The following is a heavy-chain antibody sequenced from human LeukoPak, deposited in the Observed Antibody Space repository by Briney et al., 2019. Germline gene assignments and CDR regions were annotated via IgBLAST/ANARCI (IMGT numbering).Heavy chain of an antibody. Sequence: GASVEVSCKVSGYTLTELSMHWVRQAPGKGLEWMGGFDPEDGETIYAQKFQGRVTMTEDTSTDTAYMELSSLRSEDTAVYYCATVVGYSGSYEGWFDPWGQGTLVTVSS. CDR2: FDPEDGET. CDR1: GYTLTELS. D-gene: IGHD1-26*01. V-gene: IGHV1-24*01. J-gene: IGHJ5*02. CDR3: ATVVGYSGSYEGWFDP.